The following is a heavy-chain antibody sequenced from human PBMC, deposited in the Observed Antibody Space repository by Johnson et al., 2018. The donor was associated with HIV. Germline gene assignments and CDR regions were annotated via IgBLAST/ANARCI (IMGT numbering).Heavy chain of an antibody. J-gene: IGHJ3*02. CDR2: INWNGGNT. Sequence: VQLVESGGGLVQPGGSLRLSCAASGFTFSNAWMSWVRQAPGKVLEWVSGINWNGGNTGYADSVQGRFTISRDNAKKSLYLQMNSLTVEDTAFYYCARDVKYYDSSGYYSNAFDIWGQGTLVTVSS. CDR1: GFTFSNAW. D-gene: IGHD3-22*01. CDR3: ARDVKYYDSSGYYSNAFDI. V-gene: IGHV3-20*04.